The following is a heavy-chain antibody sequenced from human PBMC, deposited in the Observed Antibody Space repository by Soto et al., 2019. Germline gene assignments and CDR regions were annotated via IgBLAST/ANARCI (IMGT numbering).Heavy chain of an antibody. CDR3: ARDAYYDSSGYTVDY. CDR1: GYTFTSYG. CDR2: ISAYNGNT. J-gene: IGHJ4*02. V-gene: IGHV1-18*01. Sequence: ASVKVSCKASGYTFTSYGISWVRQAPGQGLEWMGWISAYNGNTNYAQKLQGRVTTTTDTSTSTAYMELRSLRSDDTAVYYCARDAYYDSSGYTVDYWGQGTLVTVSS. D-gene: IGHD3-22*01.